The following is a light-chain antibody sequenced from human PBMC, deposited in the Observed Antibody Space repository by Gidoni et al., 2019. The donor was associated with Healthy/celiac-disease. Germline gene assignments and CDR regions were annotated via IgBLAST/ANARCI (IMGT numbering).Light chain of an antibody. V-gene: IGKV1-39*01. J-gene: IGKJ1*01. CDR2: AAP. Sequence: DIQLTQSPSSLSASVGDRVTITCRASQSISSYLNWYQQKPGKAPKLLIYAAPSLQSGVPSRFSGSGSGPDFTLPISSLQPEDFATYSCQQSYSTPRTFGQGTKVEIK. CDR3: QQSYSTPRT. CDR1: QSISSY.